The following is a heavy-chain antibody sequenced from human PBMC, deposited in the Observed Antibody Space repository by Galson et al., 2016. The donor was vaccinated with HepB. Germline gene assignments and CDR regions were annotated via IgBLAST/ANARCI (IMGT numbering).Heavy chain of an antibody. CDR2: INPNSGGT. V-gene: IGHV1-2*06. CDR3: ARKGYYDSSGYYFFGRYYYYGMDV. D-gene: IGHD3-22*01. Sequence: SVKVSCKASGYTFTGYYMHWVRQAPGQGLEWMGRINPNSGGTNYAQKFQGRVTMTRDTSISTAYMELSRCRSDDTAVYYCARKGYYDSSGYYFFGRYYYYGMDVWGQGTTVTVSS. CDR1: GYTFTGYY. J-gene: IGHJ6*02.